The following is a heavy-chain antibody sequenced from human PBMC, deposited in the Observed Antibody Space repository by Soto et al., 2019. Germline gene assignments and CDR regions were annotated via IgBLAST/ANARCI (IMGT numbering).Heavy chain of an antibody. V-gene: IGHV3-73*01. D-gene: IGHD3-10*01. J-gene: IGHJ4*02. CDR1: GFTFSGSA. CDR3: TSPDELLWFGESQGY. CDR2: IRSKANSYAT. Sequence: GGSLRLSXAASGFTFSGSAMHWVRQASGKGLERVGRIRSKANSYATAYAASVKGRFTISRDDSKNTAYLQMNSLKTEDTAVYYCTSPDELLWFGESQGYWGQGTLVTSPQ.